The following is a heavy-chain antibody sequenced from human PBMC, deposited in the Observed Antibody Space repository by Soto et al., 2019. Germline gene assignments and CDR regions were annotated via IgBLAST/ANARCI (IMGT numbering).Heavy chain of an antibody. CDR2: ISSSGSTI. CDR3: ARGGGYYYGWFDP. V-gene: IGHV3-48*03. Sequence: GGSLRLSCAASGFTFSSYEMNWVRQAPGKGLEWVSYISSSGSTIYYADSVKGRFTISRDNAKNSLYLQMNSLRAEDTAVYYCARGGGYYYGWFDPWGQGTLVTVSS. J-gene: IGHJ5*02. CDR1: GFTFSSYE. D-gene: IGHD3-22*01.